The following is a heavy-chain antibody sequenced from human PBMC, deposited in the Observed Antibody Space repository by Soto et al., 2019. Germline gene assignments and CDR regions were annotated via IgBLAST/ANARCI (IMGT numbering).Heavy chain of an antibody. CDR3: ARASASSMLRGVIIN. CDR1: GGSISSDNW. V-gene: IGHV4-4*02. J-gene: IGHJ4*02. Sequence: PWETLSLTCAVSGGSISSDNWWRWVRQPPGKGLEWIGEMYHSGNTNYNPSLKSRVTISVDKSKNQFSMKMTSVTAADTALYYCARASASSMLRGVIINWGQGTQVTVSS. CDR2: MYHSGNT. D-gene: IGHD3-10*01.